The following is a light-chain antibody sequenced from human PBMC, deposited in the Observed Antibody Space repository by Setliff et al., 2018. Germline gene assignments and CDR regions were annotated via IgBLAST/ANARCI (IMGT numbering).Light chain of an antibody. CDR2: DVS. CDR1: SIYFRRYDY. CDR3: SSYTNSRTVI. Sequence: QSALTQPPSASGSPGQSVTISCTGTSIYFRRYDYVSWYQQHPGKAPKLLLYDVSNRPSGISHRFSGSKSGSTASLTISGLQAEDEADYFCSSYTNSRTVIFGGGTKVTVL. J-gene: IGLJ2*01. V-gene: IGLV2-14*03.